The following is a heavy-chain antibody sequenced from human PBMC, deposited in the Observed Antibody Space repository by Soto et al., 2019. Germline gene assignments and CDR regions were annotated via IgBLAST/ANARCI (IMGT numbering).Heavy chain of an antibody. CDR3: ARQNYYDYIWGSYRHFDY. CDR2: IYPGDSDT. J-gene: IGHJ4*02. D-gene: IGHD3-16*02. CDR1: GYSFTSYW. V-gene: IGHV5-51*01. Sequence: GESLKISCKGSGYSFTSYWIGWVRQMPGKGLEWMGIIYPGDSDTRYSPSFQGQVTISADKSISTAYLQWSSLKASDTAMYYCARQNYYDYIWGSYRHFDYWGQGTLVTVSS.